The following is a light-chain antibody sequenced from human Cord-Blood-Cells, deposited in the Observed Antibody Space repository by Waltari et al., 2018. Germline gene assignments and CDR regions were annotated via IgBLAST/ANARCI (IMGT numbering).Light chain of an antibody. Sequence: IQMTQSPSSVSASVGDRVTITCRASQGISSWLVWYQQKPGKAPKLLIYAASSLKSGVPSRFSGSGSGTDFTLTISSLQPEDFATYYCQQANSFPLTFGGGTKVEIK. CDR2: AAS. V-gene: IGKV1-12*01. CDR1: QGISSW. CDR3: QQANSFPLT. J-gene: IGKJ4*02.